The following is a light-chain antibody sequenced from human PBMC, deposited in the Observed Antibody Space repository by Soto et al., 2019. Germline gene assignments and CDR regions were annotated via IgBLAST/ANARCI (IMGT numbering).Light chain of an antibody. Sequence: IVLTQSPATLSLSPGARATLSCRAGQSVSNYLAWYQQKPGQAPRLLIYDTFNRATGIPARFSGSGSGTEFTLTISSLEPEDLAVYFCVQRSNWPWTSGQGTKVEIK. V-gene: IGKV3-11*01. CDR2: DTF. CDR3: VQRSNWPWT. CDR1: QSVSNY. J-gene: IGKJ1*01.